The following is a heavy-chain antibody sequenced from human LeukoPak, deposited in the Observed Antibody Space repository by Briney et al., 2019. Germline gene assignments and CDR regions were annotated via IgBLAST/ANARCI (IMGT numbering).Heavy chain of an antibody. V-gene: IGHV3-53*05. Sequence: GGSLRLSCAASGFTVSSNYMSWVRQAPGKGLEWVSVIYSGGSTYYADSVKGRFTISRDNAKNSLYLQMNSLRAEDMALYYCAKDMYSSSSGGFDYWGQGTLVTVSS. CDR3: AKDMYSSSSGGFDY. D-gene: IGHD6-6*01. CDR2: IYSGGST. J-gene: IGHJ4*02. CDR1: GFTVSSNY.